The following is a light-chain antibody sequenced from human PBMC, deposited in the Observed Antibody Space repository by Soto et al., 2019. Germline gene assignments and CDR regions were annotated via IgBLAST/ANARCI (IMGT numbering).Light chain of an antibody. Sequence: QSALTQPASVSGSPGQSITISCTGTSSDVGYYNYVSWYQQHPGKAPKLMIYEVSNRPSGVSNRFSGSKSGNTASLTISGLQAEDEADYYCSSYTSSNTPAIFGGGTQLTVL. J-gene: IGLJ2*01. CDR1: SSDVGYYNY. V-gene: IGLV2-14*01. CDR2: EVS. CDR3: SSYTSSNTPAI.